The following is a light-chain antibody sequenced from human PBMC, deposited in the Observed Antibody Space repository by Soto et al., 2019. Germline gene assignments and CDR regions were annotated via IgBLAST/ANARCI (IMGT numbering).Light chain of an antibody. CDR1: QSFGRW. CDR2: KAS. CDR3: QQYNSYSPWT. Sequence: IQMTQSPSTLSASVGDRVTITCRASQSFGRWLAWYQQKPGKAPKLLIYKASSLESGVPSRFSGSGSGTEFTLTISSLQPDDFATYYCQQYNSYSPWTFGQGTKVDIK. J-gene: IGKJ1*01. V-gene: IGKV1-5*03.